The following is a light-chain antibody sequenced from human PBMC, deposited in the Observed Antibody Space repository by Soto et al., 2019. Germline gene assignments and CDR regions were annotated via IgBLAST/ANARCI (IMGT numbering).Light chain of an antibody. J-gene: IGLJ2*01. CDR1: SSDVGGYNY. Sequence: QSALTQPASVSGSPGQSITIPCTGTSSDVGGYNYVSWYQQHPGKAPKLMIYDVSNRPSGVSNRLSGSKSGNTASLTISRRQAEDEADYYCSSYTSSSTLVVFGGGTKRTVL. CDR3: SSYTSSSTLVV. CDR2: DVS. V-gene: IGLV2-14*01.